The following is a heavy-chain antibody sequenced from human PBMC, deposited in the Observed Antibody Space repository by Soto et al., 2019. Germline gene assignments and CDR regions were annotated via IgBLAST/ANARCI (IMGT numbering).Heavy chain of an antibody. CDR3: AKVGPATFTRVPV. CDR2: ISGSGGST. Sequence: EVQLLESGGGLVQPGGSLRLSCAASGFSFSNYAMSWVRQAPGKGLEWVSGISGSGGSTYYADSVKGRFTISRDNSKNTLYLQMNSLRAEDTAVYYCAKVGPATFTRVPVWGQGTLVTVSS. V-gene: IGHV3-23*01. D-gene: IGHD2-2*01. J-gene: IGHJ4*02. CDR1: GFSFSNYA.